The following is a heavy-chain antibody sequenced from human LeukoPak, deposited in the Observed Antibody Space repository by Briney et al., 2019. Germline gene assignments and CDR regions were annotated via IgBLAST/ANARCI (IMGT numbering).Heavy chain of an antibody. Sequence: ASVKVPCKASGYTFTGYYMHWVRQAPGQGLEWMGWINPNSGGTNYAQKFQGRVTMTRDTSISTAYMELSRLRSDDTAVYYCATGSRVVVVAATMYYWGQGTLVTVSS. CDR3: ATGSRVVVVAATMYY. J-gene: IGHJ4*02. CDR2: INPNSGGT. V-gene: IGHV1-2*02. CDR1: GYTFTGYY. D-gene: IGHD2-15*01.